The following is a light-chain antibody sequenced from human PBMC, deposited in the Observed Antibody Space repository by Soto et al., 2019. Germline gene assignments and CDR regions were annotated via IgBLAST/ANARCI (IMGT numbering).Light chain of an antibody. Sequence: QSVLTQPPSVSAAPGQQVTISCSGSSSNIGNNYVSWFQHLPGATPKLLIYENNRRPTGIPDRFSGSKSATSATLGITGLQTGDEADYYCGTWDSSLSAYVLGTGTKVTVL. V-gene: IGLV1-51*02. CDR1: SSNIGNNY. J-gene: IGLJ1*01. CDR3: GTWDSSLSAYV. CDR2: ENN.